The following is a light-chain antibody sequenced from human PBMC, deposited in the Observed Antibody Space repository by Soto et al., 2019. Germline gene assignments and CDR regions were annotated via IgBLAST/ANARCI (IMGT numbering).Light chain of an antibody. Sequence: EKVRTQSPATRSVSQGERATLSCRASQSVRSNLAWYQQKPGRAPRLLMYGASNRVTGVPARFSGSGSGTDFTLTISSVQSEDFAIYYCQQYDHWPPYTFGQGTKVEIK. J-gene: IGKJ2*01. CDR1: QSVRSN. CDR3: QQYDHWPPYT. CDR2: GAS. V-gene: IGKV3-15*01.